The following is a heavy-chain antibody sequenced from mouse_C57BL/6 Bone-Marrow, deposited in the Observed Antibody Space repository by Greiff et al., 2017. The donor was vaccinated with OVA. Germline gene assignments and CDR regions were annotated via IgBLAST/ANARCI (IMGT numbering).Heavy chain of an antibody. D-gene: IGHD1-1*01. Sequence: EVQLVESGGGLVQPKGSLKLSCAASGFSFNTYAMNWVRQAPGKGLEWVARIRSKSNNYATYYADSVKDRFTISRDDSESMLYLQMNNLKTEDTAMYYCVRQYGSSYDYFDYWGQGTTLTVSS. CDR1: GFSFNTYA. J-gene: IGHJ2*01. CDR2: IRSKSNNYAT. V-gene: IGHV10-1*01. CDR3: VRQYGSSYDYFDY.